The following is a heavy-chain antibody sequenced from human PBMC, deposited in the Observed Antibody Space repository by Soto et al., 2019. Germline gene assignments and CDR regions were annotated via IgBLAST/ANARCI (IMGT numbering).Heavy chain of an antibody. V-gene: IGHV3-23*01. D-gene: IGHD3-22*01. Sequence: GGALGVFCAASGVNVSSYAMNWVRHAPGKGLEWVSTISDTGGGTFYAGSVKGRFTISRDNSKNTLYLQMHSLRADDSAIYFCAVGRHKTSGFYTWFDPWG. CDR1: GVNVSSYA. CDR3: AVGRHKTSGFYTWFDP. J-gene: IGHJ5*02. CDR2: ISDTGGGT.